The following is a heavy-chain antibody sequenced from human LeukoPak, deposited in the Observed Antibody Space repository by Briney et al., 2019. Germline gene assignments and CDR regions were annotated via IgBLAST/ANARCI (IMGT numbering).Heavy chain of an antibody. CDR3: ARCGYDSRLWYYYYMDV. CDR2: ISSSGSTI. Sequence: GGSLRLSXAASGFTFSSYEMNWVRQAPGKGLEWVSYISSSGSTIYYADSVKGRFTISRDNAKNSLYLQMNSLRAEDTAVYYCARCGYDSRLWYYYYMDVWGKGTTVTVSS. J-gene: IGHJ6*03. D-gene: IGHD3-22*01. V-gene: IGHV3-48*03. CDR1: GFTFSSYE.